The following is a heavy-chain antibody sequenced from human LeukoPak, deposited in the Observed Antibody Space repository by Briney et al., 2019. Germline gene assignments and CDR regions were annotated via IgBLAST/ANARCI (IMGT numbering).Heavy chain of an antibody. D-gene: IGHD1-20*01. CDR1: GFPFKSYA. CDR2: ISSGVTTE. V-gene: IGHV3-48*01. Sequence: GGSLRLSCAASGFPFKSYAMSWVRQAPGKGLEWISNISSGVTTEYYADSVKGRFTISRDDAKNSLYLQLDSLRAEDTAVYYCARFNLGWLDPWGQGALVTVSS. J-gene: IGHJ5*02. CDR3: ARFNLGWLDP.